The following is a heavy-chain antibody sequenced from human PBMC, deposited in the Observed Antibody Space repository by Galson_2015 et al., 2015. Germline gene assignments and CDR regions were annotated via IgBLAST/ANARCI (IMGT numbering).Heavy chain of an antibody. J-gene: IGHJ4*02. Sequence: SVKVSCKASAGTFSSYAISWVRQAPGQGLEWMGGIIPIFGTANYAQKFQGRVTITADESTSTAYMELSSLRSEDTAVYYRARHTGYSNYRPYYFDYWGQGTLVTVSS. V-gene: IGHV1-69*13. CDR2: IIPIFGTA. CDR3: ARHTGYSNYRPYYFDY. CDR1: AGTFSSYA. D-gene: IGHD4-11*01.